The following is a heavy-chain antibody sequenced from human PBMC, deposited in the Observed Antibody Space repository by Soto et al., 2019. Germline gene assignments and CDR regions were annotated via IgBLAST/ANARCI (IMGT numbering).Heavy chain of an antibody. CDR1: GFTFSSYA. V-gene: IGHV3-23*01. D-gene: IGHD2-15*01. CDR2: ISGSGGST. J-gene: IGHJ6*02. Sequence: GGSLRLSCAASGFTFSSYAMSWVRQAPGKGLEWVSAISGSGGSTYYADSVKGRFTISRDNSKNTPYLQMNSLRAEDTAVYYCAKDGPQTRYCSGGSCYSYYYYGMDVWGQGTTVTVSS. CDR3: AKDGPQTRYCSGGSCYSYYYYGMDV.